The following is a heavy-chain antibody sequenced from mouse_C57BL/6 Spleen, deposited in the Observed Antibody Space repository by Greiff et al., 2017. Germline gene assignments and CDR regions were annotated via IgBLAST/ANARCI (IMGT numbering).Heavy chain of an antibody. CDR3: NYGSGNY. CDR1: GFNIKDDY. D-gene: IGHD1-1*01. Sequence: VQLQHSGAELVRPGASVKLSCTASGFNIKDDYMHWVKQRPEQGLEWIGWIDPENGDTEYASKFQGKATITADTSSNTAYLQLSSLTSEDTAVYYCNYGSGNYWGQGTTLTVSS. V-gene: IGHV14-4*01. J-gene: IGHJ2*01. CDR2: IDPENGDT.